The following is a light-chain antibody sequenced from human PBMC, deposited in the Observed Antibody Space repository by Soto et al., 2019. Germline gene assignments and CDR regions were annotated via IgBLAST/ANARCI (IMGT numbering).Light chain of an antibody. Sequence: EIVLTQSPGTLPLSPGESATLSCSASQSVSSSYLVWYQQKPGQAPRLLIYGASSRATGIPDRFSGSGSGTDFTLTISRLEPEDFAVYYCQQYGSSPYTFGQGTKLEIK. CDR2: GAS. J-gene: IGKJ2*01. CDR3: QQYGSSPYT. CDR1: QSVSSSY. V-gene: IGKV3-20*01.